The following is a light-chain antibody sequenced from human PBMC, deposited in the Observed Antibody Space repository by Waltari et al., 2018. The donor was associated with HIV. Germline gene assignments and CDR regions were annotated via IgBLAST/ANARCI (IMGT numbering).Light chain of an antibody. CDR3: ASWDDRVRGHV. Sequence: QSGLAQPPSISGTPGQRLTSPCSGHNSHIGSNFVLRYRQVAGLAPNLLIYRNDKRPSGVADRYSGSRSGASASLVIGGLRVEDEADYYCASWDDRVRGHVFGGGT. CDR1: NSHIGSNF. V-gene: IGLV1-47*01. CDR2: RND. J-gene: IGLJ1*01.